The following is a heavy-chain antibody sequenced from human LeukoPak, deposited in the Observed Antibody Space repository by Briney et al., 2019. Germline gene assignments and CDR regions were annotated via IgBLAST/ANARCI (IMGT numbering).Heavy chain of an antibody. CDR1: GGSISSSSYY. CDR2: IYYSGST. CDR3: ARVRRDTATTVLDY. D-gene: IGHD4-17*01. Sequence: SETLSLTCTVSGGSISSSSYYWGWIRQPPGKGPEWIGSIYYSGSTYYNPSLKSRVTISVDTSKNRFSLKLSSVTAADTAVYYCARVRRDTATTVLDYWGQGTLVTVSS. V-gene: IGHV4-39*07. J-gene: IGHJ4*02.